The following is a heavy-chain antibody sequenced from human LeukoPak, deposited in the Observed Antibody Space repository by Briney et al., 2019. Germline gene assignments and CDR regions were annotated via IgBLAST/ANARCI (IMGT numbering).Heavy chain of an antibody. Sequence: GGSLRHSCAASGFTFSGSAMHWVRQASGKGLEWVGRIRSKANSYATAYAASVKGRFTISRDDSKNTAYLQMNSLKTEDTAVYYCTRILWFGESYYFDYWGQGTLVTVSS. D-gene: IGHD3-10*01. CDR1: GFTFSGSA. J-gene: IGHJ4*02. V-gene: IGHV3-73*01. CDR3: TRILWFGESYYFDY. CDR2: IRSKANSYAT.